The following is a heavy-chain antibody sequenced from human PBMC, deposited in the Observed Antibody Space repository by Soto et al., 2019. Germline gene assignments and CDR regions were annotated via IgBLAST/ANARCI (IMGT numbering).Heavy chain of an antibody. CDR1: GYTFTSYG. Sequence: ASVKVSCKASGYTFTSYGISWVRQAPGQGLEWMGWISAYNGNTNYAQKLQGRVTMTTDTSTSTAYMELRSLRSDDTAVYYCARDRTIFGVVTQFDYWGQGTLVTVSS. CDR3: ARDRTIFGVVTQFDY. D-gene: IGHD3-3*01. CDR2: ISAYNGNT. V-gene: IGHV1-18*01. J-gene: IGHJ4*02.